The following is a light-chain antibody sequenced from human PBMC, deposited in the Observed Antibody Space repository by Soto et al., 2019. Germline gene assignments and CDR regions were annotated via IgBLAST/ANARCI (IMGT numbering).Light chain of an antibody. CDR1: SSNIGAGFD. CDR3: AAWDDSLSGVM. Sequence: QAVVTQPPSVSGAPGQRVTISCTGSSSNIGAGFDVHWYHQIAGTAPKLLIYGNSNRPSGVPDRFSGSKSGTSASLAINGLQAEDEADYYCAAWDDSLSGVMFGGGTKLTVL. CDR2: GNS. J-gene: IGLJ3*02. V-gene: IGLV1-40*01.